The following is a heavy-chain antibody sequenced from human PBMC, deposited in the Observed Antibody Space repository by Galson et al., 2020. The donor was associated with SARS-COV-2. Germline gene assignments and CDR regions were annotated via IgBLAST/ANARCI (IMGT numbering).Heavy chain of an antibody. CDR3: ARISFYYDSSGYLGFDY. CDR1: GYTFTGYY. J-gene: IGHJ4*02. V-gene: IGHV1-2*02. CDR2: INPNSGGP. D-gene: IGHD3-22*01. Sequence: ASVQVSCKASGYTFTGYYMHWVRQAPGQGLAWMGWINPNSGGPHYAQKSQGRVTMTRDTSISTAYMELSRLRSDDTAVYYCARISFYYDSSGYLGFDYWGQGTLVTVSS.